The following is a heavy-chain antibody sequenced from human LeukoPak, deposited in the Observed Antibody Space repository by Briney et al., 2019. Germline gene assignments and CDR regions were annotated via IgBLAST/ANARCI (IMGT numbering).Heavy chain of an antibody. D-gene: IGHD2-2*01. J-gene: IGHJ4*02. V-gene: IGHV1-18*01. CDR1: GYTFTRYG. Sequence: ASVKVSCKASGYTFTRYGISWVRQAPGQGLEWMGWISAYNGNTNYAQKLQGRVTMTTDTSTSTAYMELRSLRSDDTAVYYCARVALGYCSSTSCYPVSFDYWGQGTLVTVSS. CDR3: ARVALGYCSSTSCYPVSFDY. CDR2: ISAYNGNT.